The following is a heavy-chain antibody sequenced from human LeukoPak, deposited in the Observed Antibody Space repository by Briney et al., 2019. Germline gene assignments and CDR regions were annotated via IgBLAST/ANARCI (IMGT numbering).Heavy chain of an antibody. Sequence: GGSLRLSCAASGFTFSSYWMSWVRQAPGKGLEWVSYISSSSSIYYADSVKGRFTISGDNAKNSLYLQMNSLRAEDTAVYYCAREPIDYWGQGTLVTVSS. CDR1: GFTFSSYW. CDR3: AREPIDY. V-gene: IGHV3-48*01. CDR2: ISSSSSI. J-gene: IGHJ4*02.